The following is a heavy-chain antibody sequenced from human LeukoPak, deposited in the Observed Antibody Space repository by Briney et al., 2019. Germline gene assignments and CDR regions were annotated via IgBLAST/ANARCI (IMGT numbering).Heavy chain of an antibody. V-gene: IGHV3-23*01. CDR1: VVTFDNYS. J-gene: IGHJ4*02. D-gene: IGHD1-26*01. CDR3: TKRVKYGGTWDHFAD. Sequence: GGALRLSCAASVVTFDNYSRSGGREAPGEGVGGGSTLNADGGNTYYADSVQGRFTISRDNSTSTLILQMNSLRVEDTALYYCTKRVKYGGTWDHFADWGQGTLVTVSS. CDR2: LNADGGNT.